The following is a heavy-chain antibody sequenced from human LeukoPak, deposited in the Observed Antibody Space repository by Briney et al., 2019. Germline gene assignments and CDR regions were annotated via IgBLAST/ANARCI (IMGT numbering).Heavy chain of an antibody. CDR1: GFTFSSYS. J-gene: IGHJ4*02. V-gene: IGHV3-21*01. D-gene: IGHD4-17*01. CDR2: ISSSSSYI. Sequence: GGSLRLSCAASGFTFSSYSMNWVRQAPGKGLEWVSSISSSSSYIYYADSVKGRFTISRDNAKNSLYLQMNSLRAEGTAVYYCARGDPYGDYGVPSDYWGQGTLVTVSS. CDR3: ARGDPYGDYGVPSDY.